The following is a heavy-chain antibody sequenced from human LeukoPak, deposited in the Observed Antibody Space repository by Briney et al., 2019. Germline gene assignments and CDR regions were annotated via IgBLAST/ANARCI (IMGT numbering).Heavy chain of an antibody. CDR3: AKVYYYGSGSFIFDC. J-gene: IGHJ4*02. V-gene: IGHV3-23*01. Sequence: GGSLRLSCAASGFTFSSYAMSWVRQAPGKGLEWVSAISGSGGSTYYADSVKGRFTISRDNSKNTLYLQMNSLRAEDTAVYYCAKVYYYGSGSFIFDCWGQGTLVTVSS. CDR1: GFTFSSYA. CDR2: ISGSGGST. D-gene: IGHD3-10*01.